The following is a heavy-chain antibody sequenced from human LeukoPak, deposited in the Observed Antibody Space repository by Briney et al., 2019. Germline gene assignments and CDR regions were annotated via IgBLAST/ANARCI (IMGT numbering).Heavy chain of an antibody. Sequence: PGRSQRLSCAASGFTFRNYLMNWVRQAPGKGLEWVSFISSTGGTIYYADSVKGRFTVSRDNGKNSLLLQMNSLRAEDTALYYCARGYSRAAFDIWGQGTVVAVSS. CDR1: GFTFRNYL. CDR3: ARGYSRAAFDI. CDR2: ISSTGGTI. V-gene: IGHV3-48*01. D-gene: IGHD2-15*01. J-gene: IGHJ3*02.